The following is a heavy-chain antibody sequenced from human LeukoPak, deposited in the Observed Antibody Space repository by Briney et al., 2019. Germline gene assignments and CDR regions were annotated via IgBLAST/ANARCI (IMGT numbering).Heavy chain of an antibody. CDR2: TSSGGNT. J-gene: IGHJ4*02. CDR3: ARDPRSGTGV. V-gene: IGHV3-66*01. Sequence: GGSLRLSCAASGFTVSSNYMNWVRQAPGKGLEWVSVTSSGGNTYYADSVQGRFTISRDNSKNTLYLQMNSLRAEDTAVYYCARDPRSGTGVWGQGALVTVSS. D-gene: IGHD1-1*01. CDR1: GFTVSSNY.